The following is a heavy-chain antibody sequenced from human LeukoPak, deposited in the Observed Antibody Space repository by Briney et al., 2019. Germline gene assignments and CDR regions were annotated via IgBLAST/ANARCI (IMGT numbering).Heavy chain of an antibody. CDR2: IIPILGIA. CDR3: ARELMVRGVYYFDY. V-gene: IGHV1-69*04. D-gene: IGHD3-10*01. J-gene: IGHJ4*02. CDR1: GGTFSSYA. Sequence: ASVKVSFKASGGTFSSYAISWVRQAPGQGLEWMGRIIPILGIANYAQKFQGRVTITADKSTSTAYMELSSLRSEDTAVYYCARELMVRGVYYFDYWGQGTLVTVSS.